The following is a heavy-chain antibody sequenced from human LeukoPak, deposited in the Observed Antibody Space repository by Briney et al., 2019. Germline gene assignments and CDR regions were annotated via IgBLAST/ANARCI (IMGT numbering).Heavy chain of an antibody. D-gene: IGHD3-3*01. CDR3: AKDSHITIFGLVSPKYYFDY. CDR2: ISGSGGST. V-gene: IGHV3-23*01. CDR1: GFTFSSYA. Sequence: PGGSLRLSCAASGFTFSSYAMSWFRQAPGKGLEWVSAISGSGGSTYYADSVKGRFIISRENSKNTLYMQKNSLRAEDTAVYYCAKDSHITIFGLVSPKYYFDYWGQGTLVTVSS. J-gene: IGHJ4*02.